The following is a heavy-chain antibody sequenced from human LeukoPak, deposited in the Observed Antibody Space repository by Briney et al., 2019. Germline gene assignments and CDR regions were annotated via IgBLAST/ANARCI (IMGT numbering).Heavy chain of an antibody. V-gene: IGHV3-23*01. Sequence: PGGSLRLSCAASGFTFSSYAMSWVRQAPGKGLEWVSAISGSGGSTYYADSMKGRFTISRDNSKNTLYLQMNSLRAEDTAVYYCAKGLPSTEPLFVNYFDYWGQGTLVTVSS. CDR1: GFTFSSYA. CDR2: ISGSGGST. CDR3: AKGLPSTEPLFVNYFDY. J-gene: IGHJ4*02. D-gene: IGHD1-14*01.